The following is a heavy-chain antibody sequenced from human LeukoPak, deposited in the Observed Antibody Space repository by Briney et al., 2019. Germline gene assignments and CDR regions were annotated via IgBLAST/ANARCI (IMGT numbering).Heavy chain of an antibody. D-gene: IGHD3-10*01. CDR3: ARSRYGSGSYSYPDY. Sequence: SQTLSLTCTVSGGYISSGGYYWSWIRQHPGKGLEWIGYIYYSGSTYYNPSLKSRVTISVDTSKNQFSLKLSSVTAADTAVYYCARSRYGSGSYSYPDYWGQGTLVTVSS. J-gene: IGHJ4*02. CDR1: GGYISSGGYY. CDR2: IYYSGST. V-gene: IGHV4-31*03.